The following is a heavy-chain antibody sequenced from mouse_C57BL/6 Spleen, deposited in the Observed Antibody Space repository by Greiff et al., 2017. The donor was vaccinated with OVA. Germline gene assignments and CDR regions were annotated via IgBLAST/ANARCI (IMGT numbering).Heavy chain of an antibody. J-gene: IGHJ1*03. Sequence: EVQLQQSGAELVRPGASVKLSCTASGFNIKDDYMHWVKQRPEQGLEWIGWIDPENGDTEYASKFQGKATITADTSSNTAYLQLSSLTSEDTAVYYCTIRRPGYRYFDVWGTGTTVTVSS. CDR3: TIRRPGYRYFDV. CDR2: IDPENGDT. CDR1: GFNIKDDY. V-gene: IGHV14-4*01.